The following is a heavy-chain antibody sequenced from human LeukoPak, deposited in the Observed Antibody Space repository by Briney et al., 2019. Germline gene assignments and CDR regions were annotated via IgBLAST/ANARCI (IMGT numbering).Heavy chain of an antibody. Sequence: ASVKVSCKASGYTFTNYYMHWVRQAPGQGLEWMGWINPNSGGTNHAQKFQGRVTMTRDTSISTAYMELSRLRSDDTAVYYCAREVPYDSSFYYQPFDYWGQGTLVTVSS. D-gene: IGHD3-22*01. J-gene: IGHJ4*02. CDR2: INPNSGGT. CDR3: AREVPYDSSFYYQPFDY. CDR1: GYTFTNYY. V-gene: IGHV1-2*02.